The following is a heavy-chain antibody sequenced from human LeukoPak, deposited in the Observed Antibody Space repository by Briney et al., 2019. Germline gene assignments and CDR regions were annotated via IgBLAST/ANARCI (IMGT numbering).Heavy chain of an antibody. Sequence: GASVKVSCKASGGTFSSYAISRVRQAPGQGLEWMGGIIPIFGTANYAQKFQGRVTITADESTSTAYMELSSLRSEDTAVYYCARIRRDGYNLENFDYWGQGTLVTVSS. CDR3: ARIRRDGYNLENFDY. J-gene: IGHJ4*02. CDR1: GGTFSSYA. D-gene: IGHD5-24*01. CDR2: IIPIFGTA. V-gene: IGHV1-69*13.